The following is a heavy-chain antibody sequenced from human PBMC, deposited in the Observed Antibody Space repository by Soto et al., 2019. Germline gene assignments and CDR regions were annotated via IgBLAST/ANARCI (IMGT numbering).Heavy chain of an antibody. J-gene: IGHJ5*02. Sequence: TLSLTCTVSGDSISSGSYYWDWIRQPPGKGLEWIGNIFYSGSTLYNPSLKGRVSIDVDTSSNQFSLRLTSVTAADTAVYFCARSGGYSGYDHFFDPWGHGTLVTVSS. D-gene: IGHD5-12*01. V-gene: IGHV4-39*01. CDR2: IFYSGST. CDR1: GDSISSGSYY. CDR3: ARSGGYSGYDHFFDP.